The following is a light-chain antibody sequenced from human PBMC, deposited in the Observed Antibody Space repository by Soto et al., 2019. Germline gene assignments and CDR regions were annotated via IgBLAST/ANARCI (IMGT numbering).Light chain of an antibody. CDR3: QRET. J-gene: IGKJ1*01. Sequence: EIVLTQSPATLSLSPGDRATLSCRASQTVINSLAWYQQKSGQAPRLLIYDASERAAGIPARFSGSGSGTDFTLTISSLEPEDFAVYFCQRETFGQGTKV. CDR2: DAS. CDR1: QTVINS. V-gene: IGKV3-11*01.